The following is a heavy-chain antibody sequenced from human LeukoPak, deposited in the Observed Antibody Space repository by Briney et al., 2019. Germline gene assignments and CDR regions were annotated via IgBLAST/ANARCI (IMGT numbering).Heavy chain of an antibody. CDR2: ISGSGGST. CDR1: GFTFSNYA. J-gene: IGHJ4*02. V-gene: IGHV3-23*01. D-gene: IGHD5-24*01. Sequence: PGGSLRLSCAASGFTFSNYAMSWVRQAPGKGLQWVSAISGSGGSTYYADSVKGRFTISRDNSKNTLYLQMNSLRAEDTAVYYCAMTRDGYNLDFDYWGQGTLVTVSS. CDR3: AMTRDGYNLDFDY.